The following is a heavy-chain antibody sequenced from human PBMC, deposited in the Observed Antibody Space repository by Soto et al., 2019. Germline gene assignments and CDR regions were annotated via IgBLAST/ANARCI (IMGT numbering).Heavy chain of an antibody. Sequence: GGSLRLSCAASGFTFSSYAMSWVRQAPGKGLEWVSAISGSGGSTYYADSVKGRFTISRDNSKNTLYLQMNSLRAEDTAVYYCAKDPYYDFWSGYWYWGQGTLVTVSS. J-gene: IGHJ4*02. CDR3: AKDPYYDFWSGYWY. V-gene: IGHV3-23*01. CDR2: ISGSGGST. D-gene: IGHD3-3*01. CDR1: GFTFSSYA.